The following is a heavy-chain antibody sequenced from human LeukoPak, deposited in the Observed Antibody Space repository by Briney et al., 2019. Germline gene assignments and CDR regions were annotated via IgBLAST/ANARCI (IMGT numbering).Heavy chain of an antibody. CDR2: ISYDGSNK. V-gene: IGHV3-30*03. CDR1: GFTFSSYG. Sequence: PGGSLRLSCAASGFTFSSYGMHWVRQAPGKGLEWVAVISYDGSNKYYADSVKGRFTISRDNSKNTLYLQMNSLRAEDTAVYYCATSRQQDIVVVPARGYYYGMDVWGQGTTVTVSS. D-gene: IGHD2-2*01. J-gene: IGHJ6*02. CDR3: ATSRQQDIVVVPARGYYYGMDV.